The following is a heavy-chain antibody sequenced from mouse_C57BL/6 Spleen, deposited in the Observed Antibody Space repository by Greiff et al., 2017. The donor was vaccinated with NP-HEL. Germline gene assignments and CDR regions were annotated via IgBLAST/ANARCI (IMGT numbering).Heavy chain of an antibody. CDR1: GYTFTDYN. Sequence: VQLQQSGPELVKPGASVKIPCKASGYTFTDYNMDWVKQSHGKSLEWIGDINPNNGGTIYNQKFKGKATLTVDKSSSTAYMELRSLTSEDTAVYYCARSITTVVATRGYFDVWGTGTTVTVSS. D-gene: IGHD1-1*01. CDR3: ARSITTVVATRGYFDV. V-gene: IGHV1-18*01. CDR2: INPNNGGT. J-gene: IGHJ1*03.